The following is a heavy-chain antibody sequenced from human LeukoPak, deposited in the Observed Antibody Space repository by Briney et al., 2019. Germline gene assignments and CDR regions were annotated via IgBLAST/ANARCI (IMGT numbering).Heavy chain of an antibody. CDR1: GGSISSYH. D-gene: IGHD2/OR15-2a*01. J-gene: IGHJ4*02. CDR2: IYYSGST. CDR3: AKDSTRGGPNDY. V-gene: IGHV4-59*01. Sequence: SETLSLTCTVSGGSISSYHWSWIRQPPGKGLEWIGYIYYSGSTSYNPSLKSRVTISVDTSKNQVSLKLSSVTAADTAVYYCAKDSTRGGPNDYWGQGTLVTVSS.